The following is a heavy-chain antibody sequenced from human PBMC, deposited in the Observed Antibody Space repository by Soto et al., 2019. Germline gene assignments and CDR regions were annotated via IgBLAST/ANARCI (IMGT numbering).Heavy chain of an antibody. J-gene: IGHJ4*02. Sequence: PSETLSLTCAVSGGSISSGGYSWSWIRQHPGKGLEWIGYIYYSGSTYYNPSLKSRVTISVDTSKNQFSLKLSSVTAADTAVYYCAREASPGMVRGVYFDYWGQGTLVTVSS. D-gene: IGHD3-10*01. CDR3: AREASPGMVRGVYFDY. V-gene: IGHV4-31*11. CDR1: GGSISSGGYS. CDR2: IYYSGST.